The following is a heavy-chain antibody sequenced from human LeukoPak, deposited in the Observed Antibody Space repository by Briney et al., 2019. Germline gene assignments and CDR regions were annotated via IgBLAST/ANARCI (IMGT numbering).Heavy chain of an antibody. CDR1: GGSLSSPSFY. Sequence: PSETLSLTCIVSGGSLSSPSFYGAWIRQPPGKGLEWIGNIYYSGSTYYNPSLQSRVTISVDTSKNQFSLKLTSVTAADKAVYYCASMSRGVILGPNYYSYYMDVWGKGATVIVSS. V-gene: IGHV4-39*01. CDR2: IYYSGST. CDR3: ASMSRGVILGPNYYSYYMDV. D-gene: IGHD3-10*01. J-gene: IGHJ6*03.